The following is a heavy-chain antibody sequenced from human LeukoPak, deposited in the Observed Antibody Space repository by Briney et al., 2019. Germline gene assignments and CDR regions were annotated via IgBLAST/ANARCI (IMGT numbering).Heavy chain of an antibody. CDR2: ISYDGSNT. CDR3: AKEHSGTNWVGGYFDY. Sequence: GGSLRLSCADPGYTFTTYDIHWVRQAPGKGPEWVAFISYDGSNTYYRDSVKGRFTISRDNSNNTLYLQMNSLRAEDTAVYYCAKEHSGTNWVGGYFDYWLQGSLVTVSS. J-gene: IGHJ4*02. CDR1: GYTFTTYD. D-gene: IGHD1-26*01. V-gene: IGHV3-30*18.